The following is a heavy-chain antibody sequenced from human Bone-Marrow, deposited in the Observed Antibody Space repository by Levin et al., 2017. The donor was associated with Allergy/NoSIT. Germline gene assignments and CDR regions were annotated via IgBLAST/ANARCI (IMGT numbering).Heavy chain of an antibody. Sequence: GGSLRLSCAASGFTFSSYWMHWVRQAPGKGLVWVSRINSDGSSTSYADSVKGRFTISRDNAKNTLYLQMNSLRAEDTAVYYCARESYMSDYFDYWGQGTLVTVSS. V-gene: IGHV3-74*01. D-gene: IGHD2-2*02. CDR3: ARESYMSDYFDY. CDR2: INSDGSST. J-gene: IGHJ4*02. CDR1: GFTFSSYW.